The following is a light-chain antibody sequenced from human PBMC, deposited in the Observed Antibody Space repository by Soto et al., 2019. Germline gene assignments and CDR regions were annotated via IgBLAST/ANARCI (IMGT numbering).Light chain of an antibody. Sequence: EIVLTQSPGTLSLSPGERATLSCRASQSVISTYLAWYQQKPGQAPRLLIYGASSRATGITDRFSGSGSGTDFTLTISRLEPEDFAVYYCQQYGSSGTFGQGTKVDI. CDR3: QQYGSSGT. V-gene: IGKV3-20*01. CDR1: QSVISTY. CDR2: GAS. J-gene: IGKJ1*01.